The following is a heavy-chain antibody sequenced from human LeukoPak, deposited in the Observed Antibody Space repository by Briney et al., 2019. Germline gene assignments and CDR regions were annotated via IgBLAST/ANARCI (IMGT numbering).Heavy chain of an antibody. V-gene: IGHV3-48*04. Sequence: PGGSLRLSCAASGFTFSSYWMNWVRRAPGKGLEWVSYISSRGSTIYYADSVKGRFTISRDNAKNSLYLQMNSLRAEDTAVYYCARDRGGYSSSYYYYGMDVWGQGTTVTVSS. CDR1: GFTFSSYW. CDR2: ISSRGSTI. J-gene: IGHJ6*02. CDR3: ARDRGGYSSSYYYYGMDV. D-gene: IGHD4-11*01.